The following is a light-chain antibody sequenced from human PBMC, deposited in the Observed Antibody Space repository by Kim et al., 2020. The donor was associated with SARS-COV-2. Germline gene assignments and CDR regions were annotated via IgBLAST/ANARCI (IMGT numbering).Light chain of an antibody. V-gene: IGKV1-5*03. Sequence: DIQMTQSPSTLSASVGDRVTITCRASQSVSSWLAWYQQKPGKAPKLLISKASTLEGGVPSRFSGRGSGTEFTLTINSLQPDDFATYSCQQYDSHPYTFGQGPKLEI. J-gene: IGKJ2*01. CDR2: KAS. CDR3: QQYDSHPYT. CDR1: QSVSSW.